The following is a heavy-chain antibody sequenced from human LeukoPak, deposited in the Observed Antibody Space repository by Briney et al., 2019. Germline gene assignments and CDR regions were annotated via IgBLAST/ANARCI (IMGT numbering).Heavy chain of an antibody. CDR1: GGSISSYY. D-gene: IGHD4-17*01. Sequence: SETLSLTCTVSGGSISSYYWSWIRQSAEKGLEWIGRVHTTGSLDYNPSLKSRVTISIDTSSNHFSLMMDSVTTTDTAVYYCARGTKSPRTTVLTSFWYFDLWGRGPLVTVSS. CDR2: VHTTGSL. V-gene: IGHV4-4*07. J-gene: IGHJ2*01. CDR3: ARGTKSPRTTVLTSFWYFDL.